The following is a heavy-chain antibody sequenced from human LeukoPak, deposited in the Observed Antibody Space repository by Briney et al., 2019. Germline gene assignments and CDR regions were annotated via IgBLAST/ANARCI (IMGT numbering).Heavy chain of an antibody. J-gene: IGHJ5*02. CDR3: ARDQYYGSSWNNWFDP. CDR2: INHSGST. Sequence: PSETLSLTCAVYGGSFSGYYWSWIRQPPGKGLEWIGEINHSGSTNYNPSLKSRVTISVDTSKNQFSLKLSSVTAADTAVYYCARDQYYGSSWNNWFDPWGQGTLVTVSS. V-gene: IGHV4-34*01. CDR1: GGSFSGYY. D-gene: IGHD6-13*01.